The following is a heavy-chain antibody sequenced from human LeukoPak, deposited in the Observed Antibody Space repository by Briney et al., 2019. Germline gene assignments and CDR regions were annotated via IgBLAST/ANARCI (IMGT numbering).Heavy chain of an antibody. V-gene: IGHV4-4*07. CDR2: IYTSGTT. D-gene: IGHD4-17*01. CDR1: GGSISSYF. CDR3: AREATVVTRSLDY. Sequence: SETLSLTCTVSGGSISSYFWSWIRQPAGKGLEWTGRIYTSGTTNYNPSLKSRVTMSLDTSKNQFSLKLISVTAADTAVYYCAREATVVTRSLDYWGQGTLVTVSS. J-gene: IGHJ4*02.